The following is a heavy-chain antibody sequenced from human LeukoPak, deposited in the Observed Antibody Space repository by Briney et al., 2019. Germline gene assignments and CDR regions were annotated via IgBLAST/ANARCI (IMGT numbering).Heavy chain of an antibody. CDR1: GFTFSSYS. CDR2: ISSSSSYI. V-gene: IGHV3-21*01. CDR3: ARDNFVAGTYDY. D-gene: IGHD6-19*01. J-gene: IGHJ4*02. Sequence: GGSLRLYCAASGFTFSSYSMDWVRQAPGKGLEWVSSISSSSSYIYYADSVKGRFTISRDNAKNSLYLQMNSLRAEDTAVYYCARDNFVAGTYDYWGQGTLVTVSS.